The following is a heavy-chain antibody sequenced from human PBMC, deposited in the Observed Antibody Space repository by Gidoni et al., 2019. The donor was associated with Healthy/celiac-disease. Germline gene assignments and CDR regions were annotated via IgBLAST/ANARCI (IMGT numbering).Heavy chain of an antibody. V-gene: IGHV1-24*01. CDR3: VIYDFWRNQQENIDY. Sequence: QVKLVQSGAEVKKHGASVKVSCKGSGYTLPELYMHWLRQAPGKGLECMGGFDPEDGETIYAQKFQGIVTMTEDTSTDTAYMELSSLRSEDTAVYYCVIYDFWRNQQENIDYWGQGTLVTVSS. CDR2: FDPEDGET. CDR1: GYTLPELY. D-gene: IGHD3-3*01. J-gene: IGHJ4*02.